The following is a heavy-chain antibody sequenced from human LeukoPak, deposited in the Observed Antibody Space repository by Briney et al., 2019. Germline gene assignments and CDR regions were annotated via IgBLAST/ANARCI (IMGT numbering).Heavy chain of an antibody. CDR2: ISSNAAKI. CDR1: GFTFSDFS. V-gene: IGHV3-30*04. J-gene: IGHJ4*02. D-gene: IGHD2-15*01. CDR3: ARGIYCRGGSCYSVYFDS. Sequence: PGGSLRLSCAASGFTFSDFSMHWVRQAPGKGLEWVSLISSNAAKIYYADSVKGRFTISRDNFKNTLYLQMSGLTVEDSALYYCARGIYCRGGSCYSVYFDSWGQGTLVTVSS.